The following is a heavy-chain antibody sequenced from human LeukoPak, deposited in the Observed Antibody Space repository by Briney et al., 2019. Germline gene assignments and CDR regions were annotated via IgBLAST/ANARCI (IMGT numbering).Heavy chain of an antibody. CDR2: ISVSGADT. D-gene: IGHD5-18*01. CDR3: AIKQLYFEN. V-gene: IGHV3-23*01. J-gene: IGHJ4*02. Sequence: GGSLRLSCAASGFTFTNYGVGWVRQAPGKGLEWVSSISVSGADTYYADSVKGRFTVSRDNSKNTLYLQMNSLRADDTALYYCAIKQLYFENWGQGTLVTVSS. CDR1: GFTFTNYG.